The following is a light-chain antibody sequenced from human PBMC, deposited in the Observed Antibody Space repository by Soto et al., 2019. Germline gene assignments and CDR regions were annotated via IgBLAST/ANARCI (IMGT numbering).Light chain of an antibody. Sequence: EIVLTQSPGTLSLSPGERATLSCRASQTINNYVAWYQQKPGQAHRVLIYDSSIRATGVPDRFSGSGSGTDFTLTISRLEPEDFAVYYCQQYVDSPETFGGGTKVEIK. CDR3: QQYVDSPET. CDR1: QTINNY. V-gene: IGKV3-20*01. CDR2: DSS. J-gene: IGKJ4*01.